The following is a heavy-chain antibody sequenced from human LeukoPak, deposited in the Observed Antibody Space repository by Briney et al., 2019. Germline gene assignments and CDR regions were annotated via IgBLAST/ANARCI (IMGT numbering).Heavy chain of an antibody. V-gene: IGHV4-59*01. Sequence: SETLSLTCAVYGGSFIGYDWSWIRQPPGKGLEWIGYIYYSGSTNYSPSLKSRVTISVDTSKDQFSLKLSSVTAADTAVYYCARDVAPDGTEYFDYWGQGTLVTVSS. CDR3: ARDVAPDGTEYFDY. D-gene: IGHD1-14*01. CDR2: IYYSGST. CDR1: GGSFIGYD. J-gene: IGHJ4*02.